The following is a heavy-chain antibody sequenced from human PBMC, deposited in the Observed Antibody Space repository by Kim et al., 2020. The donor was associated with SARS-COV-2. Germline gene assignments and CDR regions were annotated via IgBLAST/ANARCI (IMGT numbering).Heavy chain of an antibody. D-gene: IGHD1-26*01. V-gene: IGHV5-51*01. CDR2: IYPGDSDT. Sequence: GESLKISCKGSGASFNSYWIGWVRQLPGKGLEWVGVIYPGDSDTRYSPSFQGQVTISGDRSISTIYLEWNTLRASDSATYYCARLTGASVVDAWGQVTLVSVSS. CDR3: ARLTGASVVDA. CDR1: GASFNSYW. J-gene: IGHJ5*02.